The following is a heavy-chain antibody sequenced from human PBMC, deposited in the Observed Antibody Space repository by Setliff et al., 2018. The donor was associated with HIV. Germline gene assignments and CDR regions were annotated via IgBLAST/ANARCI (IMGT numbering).Heavy chain of an antibody. CDR2: MFHSGNT. Sequence: SETLSLTCAVSGYSISNGYYWGWLRQSPGKGLEWIGSMFHSGNTYYNPSLESRVSMSVDTSTNQVSLQLSSVTAADTAVYYCARERLSRLGFDYWGQGTLVTVSS. V-gene: IGHV4-38-2*02. CDR3: ARERLSRLGFDY. D-gene: IGHD1-1*01. J-gene: IGHJ4*02. CDR1: GYSISNGYY.